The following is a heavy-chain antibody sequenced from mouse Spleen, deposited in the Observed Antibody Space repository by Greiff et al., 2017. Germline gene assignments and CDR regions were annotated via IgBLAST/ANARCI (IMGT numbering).Heavy chain of an antibody. J-gene: IGHJ2*01. CDR3: ARVYYSYYSYEWGFDY. Sequence: EVQLVESGPGLVKPSQSLSLTCSVTGYSITSGYYWNWIRQFPGNKLEWMGYISYDGSNNYNPSLKNRISITRDTSKNQFFLKLNSVTTEDTATYYCARVYYSYYSYEWGFDYWGQGTTLTVSS. CDR1: GYSITSGYY. D-gene: IGHD2-12*01. V-gene: IGHV3-6*01. CDR2: ISYDGSN.